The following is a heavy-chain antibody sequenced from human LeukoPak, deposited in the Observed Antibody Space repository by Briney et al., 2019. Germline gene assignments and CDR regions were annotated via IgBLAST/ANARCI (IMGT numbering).Heavy chain of an antibody. J-gene: IGHJ4*02. D-gene: IGHD4-17*01. CDR3: TRVGYGDSKRSLGF. V-gene: IGHV4-31*03. CDR2: IYYSGST. CDR1: GGSISSGGYY. Sequence: SETLSLTCTVSGGSISSGGYYWSWIRQHPGKGLEWIGYIYYSGSTYYNPSLKSRVTISVDTSKNQFSLKLSSVTAADTAVYYCTRVGYGDSKRSLGFWGQGTLVSVSS.